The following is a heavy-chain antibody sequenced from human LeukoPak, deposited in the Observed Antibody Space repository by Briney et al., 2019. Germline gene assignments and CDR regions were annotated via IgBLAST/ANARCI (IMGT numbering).Heavy chain of an antibody. D-gene: IGHD3-22*01. Sequence: SVKVSCKASGGTFSSYAISWVRQAPGQGLEWMGGIIPIFGTANYAQKLQGRVTITADESTSTAYMELSSLRSEDTAVYYCAKPKYYYDSSGYRAPRYYYYYYGTDVWGQGTTVTVSS. J-gene: IGHJ6*02. CDR2: IIPIFGTA. CDR1: GGTFSSYA. CDR3: AKPKYYYDSSGYRAPRYYYYYYGTDV. V-gene: IGHV1-69*13.